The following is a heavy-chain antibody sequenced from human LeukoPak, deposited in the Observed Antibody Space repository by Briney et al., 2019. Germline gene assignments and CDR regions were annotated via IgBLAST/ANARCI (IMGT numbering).Heavy chain of an antibody. D-gene: IGHD3-22*01. V-gene: IGHV1-69*04. J-gene: IGHJ4*02. CDR1: GGTFSSYA. CDR2: IIPILGIA. CDR3: ARAPNSLYDSSGYYYFYDY. Sequence: SVKVSCKASGGTFSSYAISWVRQAPGQGLEWMGRIIPILGIANYAQKFQGRVTITADKSTSTAYMELSSLRSEDTAVYYCARAPNSLYDSSGYYYFYDYWGQGTLVTVSS.